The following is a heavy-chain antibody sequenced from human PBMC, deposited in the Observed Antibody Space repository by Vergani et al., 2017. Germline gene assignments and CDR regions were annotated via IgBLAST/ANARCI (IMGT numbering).Heavy chain of an antibody. CDR3: VRDFRSRGPFDV. V-gene: IGHV4-38-2*02. CDR2: VFHLGTL. CDR1: GVSITGGNY. Sequence: QVQLQESGPGLLRPSETLSLTCRVSGVSITGGNYWGWVRQSPVSGLEWLGSVFHLGTLYYNPSLQSRVTISMAANNHFSLKLTSVTAADTAVYYCVRDFRSRGPFDVWGQGSLVTVAS. J-gene: IGHJ4*02. D-gene: IGHD3/OR15-3a*01.